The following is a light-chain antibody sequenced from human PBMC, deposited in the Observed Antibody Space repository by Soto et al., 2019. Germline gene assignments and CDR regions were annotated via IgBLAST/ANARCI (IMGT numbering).Light chain of an antibody. J-gene: IGLJ1*01. V-gene: IGLV2-14*01. CDR2: DVS. CDR3: SSYTSSSTLDYV. CDR1: SSDVGGYNY. Sequence: QSALTQPASVPGSPGQSITISCTGTSSDVGGYNYVSWYQQHPGKAPKLMIYDVSNRPSGVSNRFSGSKSGNTASLTTSGLQAEDEADYYCSSYTSSSTLDYVFGTGTKVTVL.